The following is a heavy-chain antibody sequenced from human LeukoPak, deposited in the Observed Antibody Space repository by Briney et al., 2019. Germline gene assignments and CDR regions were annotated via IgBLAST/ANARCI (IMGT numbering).Heavy chain of an antibody. D-gene: IGHD5-24*01. CDR2: ISYDGSNK. Sequence: GGSLRLSCAASGFTFSSYAMPWVRQAPGKGLEWVAVISYDGSNKYYADSVKGRFTISRDNSKNTLYLQMNSLRAEDTAVYYCAREDGFEVGYYYYYGMDVWGQGTTVTVSS. CDR3: AREDGFEVGYYYYYGMDV. V-gene: IGHV3-30-3*01. J-gene: IGHJ6*02. CDR1: GFTFSSYA.